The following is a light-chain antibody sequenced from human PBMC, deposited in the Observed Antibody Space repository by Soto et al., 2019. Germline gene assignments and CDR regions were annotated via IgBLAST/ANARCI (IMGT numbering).Light chain of an antibody. CDR1: QSVSSSY. V-gene: IGKV3-20*01. CDR2: GAS. J-gene: IGKJ2*01. CDR3: QQYGSSPPMYT. Sequence: EIVLTQSPGTLSLSPGERATLSCRASQSVSSSYLAWYQQKPGQAPRLLIYGASRRATGIPDRFSGSGSGTDFNLTISRLEPEDVALYYCQQYGSSPPMYTFGQGTKLEIK.